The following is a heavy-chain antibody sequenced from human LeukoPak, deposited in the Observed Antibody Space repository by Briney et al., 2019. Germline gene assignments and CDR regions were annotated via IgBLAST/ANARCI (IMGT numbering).Heavy chain of an antibody. V-gene: IGHV4-4*02. CDR2: IFHSGST. D-gene: IGHD6-13*01. CDR3: AREVYSSSWYFDY. J-gene: IGHJ4*02. CDR1: GVSISSGHW. Sequence: PSETLSLTCAVSGVSISSGHWWSWVRQPPGKGLEWLGEIFHSGSTNYNAALKSRVAISVDNSKNQFSLKLSSVTAADTAVYYCAREVYSSSWYFDYWGQGTLVTVSS.